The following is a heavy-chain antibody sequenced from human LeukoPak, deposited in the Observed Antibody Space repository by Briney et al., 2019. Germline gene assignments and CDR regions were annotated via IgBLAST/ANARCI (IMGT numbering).Heavy chain of an antibody. CDR2: ISGSGGST. CDR1: GFTFSSYA. Sequence: GGSLRLSCAASGFTFSSYAMSWVRQAPGKGLEWVSAISGSGGSTYYADSVKGRFTISRDNAKNSLYLQMNSLRAEDTAVYYCASSGAAARGYYYYGMDVWGQGTTVTVSS. D-gene: IGHD2-2*01. CDR3: ASSGAAARGYYYYGMDV. V-gene: IGHV3-23*01. J-gene: IGHJ6*02.